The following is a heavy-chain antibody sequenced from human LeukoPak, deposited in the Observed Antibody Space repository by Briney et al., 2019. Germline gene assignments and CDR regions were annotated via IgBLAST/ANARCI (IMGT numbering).Heavy chain of an antibody. CDR1: GYSISSGYY. CDR2: IYHSGST. CDR3: ARVEPLRYFDL. J-gene: IGHJ2*01. Sequence: PSETLSLTCTVSGYSISSGYYWGWIRQPPGKGLEWIGSIYHSGSTYYNPSLKSRVTISVDTSKNQFSLKLSSVTAADTAVYYCARVEPLRYFDLWGRGTLVTVSS. D-gene: IGHD1-26*01. V-gene: IGHV4-38-2*02.